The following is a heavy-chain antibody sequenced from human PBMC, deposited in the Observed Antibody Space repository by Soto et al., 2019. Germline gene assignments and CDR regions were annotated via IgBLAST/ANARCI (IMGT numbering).Heavy chain of an antibody. D-gene: IGHD6-19*01. J-gene: IGHJ4*02. CDR1: GFTFTTYW. CDR3: ASPSGWYQIDY. Sequence: GGSLRLSCAASGFTFTTYWMSWVRQAPGKGLEWVANINQDGSEKNYVDSVKGRFTISRDNAKNSLFLQMNSLRAEDTAVYYCASPSGWYQIDYWGQGTLVTVSS. CDR2: INQDGSEK. V-gene: IGHV3-7*01.